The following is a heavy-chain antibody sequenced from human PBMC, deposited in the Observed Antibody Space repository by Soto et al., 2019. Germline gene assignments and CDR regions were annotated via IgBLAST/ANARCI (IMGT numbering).Heavy chain of an antibody. D-gene: IGHD2-15*01. CDR2: IYSSGNT. J-gene: IGHJ3*02. CDR1: GGSISNYY. CDR3: ARRHVVVVSATRGDAFDI. Sequence: PSETLSLTCAFSGGSISNYYWTWIRQSPGKGLEWIGYIYSSGNTKYNPSLTSRVTISLDTSKSHFSLRLTSVTAADTAVYYCARRHVVVVSATRGDAFDIWGQGTMVTVSS. V-gene: IGHV4-59*08.